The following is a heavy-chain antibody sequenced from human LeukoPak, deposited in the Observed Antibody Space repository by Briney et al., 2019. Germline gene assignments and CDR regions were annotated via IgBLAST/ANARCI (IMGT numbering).Heavy chain of an antibody. CDR2: FDPEDGET. CDR3: ATVDYSTVTTFWFDP. J-gene: IGHJ5*02. CDR1: GYTLTELS. Sequence: ASVKVSCKVSGYTLTELSMHWVRQAPGKGLEWMGGFDPEDGETIYAQKFQGRVTMTEDTSTDTAYMELSSLRSEDTAVYYCATVDYSTVTTFWFDPWGQGTLVTVPS. D-gene: IGHD4-11*01. V-gene: IGHV1-24*01.